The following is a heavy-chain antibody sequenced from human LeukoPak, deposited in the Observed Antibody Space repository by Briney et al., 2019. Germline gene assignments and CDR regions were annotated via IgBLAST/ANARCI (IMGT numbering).Heavy chain of an antibody. D-gene: IGHD2-15*01. J-gene: IGHJ4*02. Sequence: PGASVKVSCKVSGYTLTELSMHWVRQAPGKGLEWMGGFDPEDGETIYAQKFQGRVTMTEDTSTDTAYMELSSLRSEDTVVYYCATAIVVVVAATTYFDYWGQGTLVTVSS. CDR1: GYTLTELS. CDR3: ATAIVVVVAATTYFDY. V-gene: IGHV1-24*01. CDR2: FDPEDGET.